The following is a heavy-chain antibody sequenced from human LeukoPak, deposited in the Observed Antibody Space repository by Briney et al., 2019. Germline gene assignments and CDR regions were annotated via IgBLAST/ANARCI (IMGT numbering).Heavy chain of an antibody. CDR1: GGSISSSSYY. J-gene: IGHJ3*02. CDR3: AAYSSSWYLNDALDI. CDR2: IYYSGST. Sequence: SETLSLTCTVSGGSISSSSYYWGWIRQPPWKGLEWIGSIYYSGSTYYNPSLKSRVTISVDTSKNQFSLKLSSVTAADTAVYYCAAYSSSWYLNDALDIWGQGTMVTVSS. D-gene: IGHD6-13*01. V-gene: IGHV4-39*07.